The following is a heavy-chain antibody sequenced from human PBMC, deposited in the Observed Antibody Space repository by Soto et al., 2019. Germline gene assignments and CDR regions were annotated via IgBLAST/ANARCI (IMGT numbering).Heavy chain of an antibody. D-gene: IGHD3-22*01. CDR1: GGSISSYY. CDR2: IYYSGST. CDR3: ARKVSRYYDSSGYYYEGQWFDP. Sequence: TSETLSLTCTVSGGSISSYYWSWIRHPPGKGLEWIGYIYYSGSTNYNPSPKSRVTISVDTSKNQFSLKLSSVTAADTAVYYCARKVSRYYDSSGYYYEGQWFDPWGQGTLVTAPQ. J-gene: IGHJ5*02. V-gene: IGHV4-59*01.